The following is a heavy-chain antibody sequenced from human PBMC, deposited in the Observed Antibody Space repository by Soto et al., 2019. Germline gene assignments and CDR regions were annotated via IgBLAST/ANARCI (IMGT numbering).Heavy chain of an antibody. CDR2: ISSSSSYI. V-gene: IGHV3-21*01. Sequence: VGSLRLSCAASGFTFSSYSMNWVRQAPGKGLEWVSSISSSSSYIYYADSVKGRFTISRDNAKNSLYLQMNSLRAEDTAVYYCASFLGYCSGGSCYLTPFDYWGQGTLVTVS. D-gene: IGHD2-15*01. CDR3: ASFLGYCSGGSCYLTPFDY. CDR1: GFTFSSYS. J-gene: IGHJ4*02.